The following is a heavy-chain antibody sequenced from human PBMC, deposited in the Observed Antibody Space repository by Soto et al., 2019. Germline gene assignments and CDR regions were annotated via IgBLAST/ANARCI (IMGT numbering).Heavy chain of an antibody. Sequence: GGSLRLSCAASGFTFSSYAMHWVRQAPGKGLEWVAVISYDGSNKYYADSVKGRFTISRDNSKNTLYLQMNSLRAEDTAVYYCARDRITMVRGVIIPGFYYYYGMDVWGQGTTVTVSS. V-gene: IGHV3-30-3*01. CDR2: ISYDGSNK. D-gene: IGHD3-10*01. J-gene: IGHJ6*02. CDR1: GFTFSSYA. CDR3: ARDRITMVRGVIIPGFYYYYGMDV.